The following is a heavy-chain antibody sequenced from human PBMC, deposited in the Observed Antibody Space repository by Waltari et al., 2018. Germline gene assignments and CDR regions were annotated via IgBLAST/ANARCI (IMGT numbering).Heavy chain of an antibody. CDR1: GFSIGSSA. Sequence: EVQFLESGGDLVQPGGSLRLSCAASGFSIGSSAMSWVRQAPGKGPGWVASLTRQATTYYAGSVRVRFAISRDESDNKLYLQMSGLRAEDTAMYYCAKDHASSGWPTFDSWGQGTQVTVSS. CDR2: LTRQATT. CDR3: AKDHASSGWPTFDS. D-gene: IGHD6-19*01. J-gene: IGHJ4*02. V-gene: IGHV3-23*01.